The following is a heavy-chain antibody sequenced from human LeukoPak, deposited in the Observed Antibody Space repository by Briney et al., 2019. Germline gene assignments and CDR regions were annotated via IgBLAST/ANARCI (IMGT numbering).Heavy chain of an antibody. J-gene: IGHJ5*02. CDR1: GVSFSGYY. V-gene: IGHV4-34*01. CDR3: ARVVNDFWSGYYKQGWFDP. D-gene: IGHD3-3*01. CDR2: INHSRST. Sequence: SETLSLTGAVYGVSFSGYYWSWLRQPPGKGLEWCGEINHSRSTNYNPSLKSRVTISVDTSKNQFSLKLSSVTAADTAVYYCARVVNDFWSGYYKQGWFDPWGQGTLVTVSS.